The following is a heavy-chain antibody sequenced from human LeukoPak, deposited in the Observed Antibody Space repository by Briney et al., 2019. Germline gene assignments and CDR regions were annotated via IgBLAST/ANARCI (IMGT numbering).Heavy chain of an antibody. CDR2: ISYDGSNK. CDR1: GFTFSSYA. V-gene: IGHV3-30-3*01. J-gene: IGHJ4*02. CDR3: ARDGDGYCSSTSCYDY. Sequence: GRSLRLSCAASGFTFSSYAMHWVRQAPGKGLEWVAVISYDGSNKYYADSVKGRFTISRDNSKNTLYLQMNSLRAEDTAVYYCARDGDGYCSSTSCYDYWGQGTLVTVSS. D-gene: IGHD2-2*01.